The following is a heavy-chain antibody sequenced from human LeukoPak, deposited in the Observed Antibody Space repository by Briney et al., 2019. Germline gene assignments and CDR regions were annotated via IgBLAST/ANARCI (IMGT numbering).Heavy chain of an antibody. D-gene: IGHD2-2*01. J-gene: IGHJ4*02. Sequence: SVKVSCKASGVTFSNYAISWVRQAPGQGLEWMGGIIPMFSAADYAQKFQDRVTITADESTSTAYMELRSLRSEDTAVYYCARVKESAPVAAAVPYYFDRWGQGTLVTVSS. CDR1: GVTFSNYA. CDR2: IIPMFSAA. V-gene: IGHV1-69*13. CDR3: ARVKESAPVAAAVPYYFDR.